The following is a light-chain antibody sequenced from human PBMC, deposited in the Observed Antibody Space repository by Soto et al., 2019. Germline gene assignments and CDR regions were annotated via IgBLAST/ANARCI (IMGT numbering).Light chain of an antibody. Sequence: EIVLTQSPAPLSLSPGEIATLSCRASPSVTNFLAWYQQNPGQAPRLLIYGAFNSATGIPARFSGSGSGTDFTLTISSLEPEDSAIYYCQQRNIWPPVTFGQGTRLEIK. CDR2: GAF. CDR1: PSVTNF. V-gene: IGKV3-11*01. CDR3: QQRNIWPPVT. J-gene: IGKJ5*01.